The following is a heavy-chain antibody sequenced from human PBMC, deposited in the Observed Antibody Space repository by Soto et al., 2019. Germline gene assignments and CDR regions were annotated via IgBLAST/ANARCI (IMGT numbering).Heavy chain of an antibody. CDR3: AREVPDEFWIGYFVY. CDR2: IKQDGSEK. V-gene: IGHV3-7*03. Sequence: GGSLRLSWAAAGFNFSSDWMGCIRHDPGKGLEWVANIKQDGSEKYYVDSVKGRFSISRDNAKNSLYLQMNSLRAEDTAVYYCAREVPDEFWIGYFVYWGQGTLVTVSS. D-gene: IGHD3-3*01. CDR1: GFNFSSDW. J-gene: IGHJ4*02.